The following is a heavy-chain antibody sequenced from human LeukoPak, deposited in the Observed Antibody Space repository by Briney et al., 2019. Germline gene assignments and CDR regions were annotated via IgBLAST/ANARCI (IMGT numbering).Heavy chain of an antibody. V-gene: IGHV3-21*04. CDR3: ARDRVISAVRLLGESVPYYYYYMDV. J-gene: IGHJ6*03. CDR2: ISSSSSYI. Sequence: KPGGSLRLSCAASGFTFSSYSMNWVRQAPGKGLEWVSSISSSSSYIYYADSVKGRFTISRDNAKNSLYLQMNSLRAEDTAVYYCARDRVISAVRLLGESVPYYYYYMDVWGKGTTVTVSS. CDR1: GFTFSSYS. D-gene: IGHD3-22*01.